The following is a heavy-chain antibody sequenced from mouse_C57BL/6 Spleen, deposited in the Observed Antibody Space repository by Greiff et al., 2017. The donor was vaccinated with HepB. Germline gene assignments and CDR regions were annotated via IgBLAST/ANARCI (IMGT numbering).Heavy chain of an antibody. CDR1: GYAFTNYL. V-gene: IGHV1-54*01. CDR3: AREWLRRGAFDY. D-gene: IGHD2-2*01. CDR2: INPGSGGT. Sequence: QVQLKESGAELVRPGTSVKVSCKASGYAFTNYLIEWVKQRPGQGLEWIGVINPGSGGTNYNEKFKGKATLTADKSSSTAYMQLSSLTSEDSAVYFCAREWLRRGAFDYWGQGTTLTVSS. J-gene: IGHJ2*01.